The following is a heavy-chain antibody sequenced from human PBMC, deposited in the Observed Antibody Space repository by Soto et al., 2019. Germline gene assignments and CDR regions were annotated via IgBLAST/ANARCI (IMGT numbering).Heavy chain of an antibody. CDR3: AKDMTFRGMVRGVTTGGFAY. CDR2: ISWNSGSI. V-gene: IGHV3-9*01. CDR1: GFTFDDYA. Sequence: GGSLRLSCAASGFTFDDYAMHWVRQAPGKGLEWVSDISWNSGSIGYADSVKGRFTISRDNAKNSLYLQMNSLRAEDTALYYCAKDMTFRGMVRGVTTGGFAYWGQGTLVTVSS. J-gene: IGHJ4*02. D-gene: IGHD3-10*01.